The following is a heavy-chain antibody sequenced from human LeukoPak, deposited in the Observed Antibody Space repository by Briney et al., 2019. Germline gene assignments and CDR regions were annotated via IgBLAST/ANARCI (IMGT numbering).Heavy chain of an antibody. J-gene: IGHJ5*02. D-gene: IGHD6-6*01. CDR1: GYTFTSYD. CDR2: MNPNSGNT. CDR3: ARGVSSSRWFDP. Sequence: ASVKVSCKASGYTFTSYDINWVRQATGQGFEWMGWMNPNSGNTGYAQKFQGRVTMTRNTSIGTAYMELSSLRSKDTAVYYCARGVSSSRWFDPWGQGTLVTVSS. V-gene: IGHV1-8*01.